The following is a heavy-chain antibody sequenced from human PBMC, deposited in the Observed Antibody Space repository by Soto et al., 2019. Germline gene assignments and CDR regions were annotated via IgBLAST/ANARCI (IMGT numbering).Heavy chain of an antibody. CDR1: GDSISNFY. CDR2: ISARGRT. CDR3: ARGMGRYFDL. Sequence: QVQLQASGPGLVKTSETLSLTCTVSGDSISNFYWSWIRQPTGKGLESLGRISARGRTNYDPSLQSRVAMSLDTSKNQFSLRLTSLSSADTAVYFCARGMGRYFDLLVRGTLVTVFS. J-gene: IGHJ2*01. D-gene: IGHD2-8*01. V-gene: IGHV4-4*07.